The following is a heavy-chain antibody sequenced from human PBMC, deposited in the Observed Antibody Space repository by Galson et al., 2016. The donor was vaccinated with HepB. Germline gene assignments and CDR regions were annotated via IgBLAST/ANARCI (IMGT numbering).Heavy chain of an antibody. CDR2: ISFDGSDK. V-gene: IGHV3-30*12. CDR1: GFMFSAFG. CDR3: ARDRGFGRNCQYGMDV. Sequence: SLRLSCAASGFMFSAFGMHWVRQAPGKGLEWVATISFDGSDKFYAGSVKGRFAVSRDASKNTVYLQMSSMRIEETALYYCARDRGFGRNCQYGMDVWGQGTPVTVSS. D-gene: IGHD3-10*01. J-gene: IGHJ6*02.